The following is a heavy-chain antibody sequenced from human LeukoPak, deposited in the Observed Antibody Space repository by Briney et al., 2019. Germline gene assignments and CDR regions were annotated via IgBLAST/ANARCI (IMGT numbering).Heavy chain of an antibody. D-gene: IGHD6-19*01. J-gene: IGHJ5*02. CDR1: GYTFTGYY. CDR2: IIPIFGTA. V-gene: IGHV1-69*13. Sequence: GASVKVSCKASGYTFTGYYMHWVRQAPGQGLEWMGGIIPIFGTANYAQKFQGRVTITADESTSTAYMELSSLRSEDTAVYYCASYEHFEYGYSSGWVWFDPWGQGTLVTVSS. CDR3: ASYEHFEYGYSSGWVWFDP.